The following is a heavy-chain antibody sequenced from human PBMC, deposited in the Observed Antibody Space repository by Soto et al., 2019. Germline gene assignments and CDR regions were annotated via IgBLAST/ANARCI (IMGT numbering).Heavy chain of an antibody. V-gene: IGHV3-15*01. Sequence: QLVESGGGLVKPGGSLTLSCAASGFTFRDAWMTWVRQAPGKGLEWVGRIKNIPEGGTTDFAAPVKGRFTISRDDSKNTLYLQMNSLKSEDTAVYCSTDHDGSGSYYIALCTWGPGPLVTVSS. CDR2: IKNIPEGGTT. J-gene: IGHJ5*02. D-gene: IGHD3-10*01. CDR3: STDHDGSGSYYIALCT. CDR1: GFTFRDAW.